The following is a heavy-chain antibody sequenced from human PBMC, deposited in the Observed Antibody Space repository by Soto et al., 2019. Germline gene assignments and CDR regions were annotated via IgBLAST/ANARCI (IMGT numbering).Heavy chain of an antibody. CDR3: ARVPMTGIAARLEVPGPFDY. D-gene: IGHD6-6*01. CDR2: IIPIFGTA. V-gene: IGHV1-69*13. CDR1: GGTFSSYA. Sequence: ASVKVSCKASGGTFSSYAISWVRQAPGQGLEWMGGIIPIFGTANYAQKFQGRVTITADESTSTAYMELSSLRSEDTAVYYCARVPMTGIAARLEVPGPFDYWGQGTLVTVSS. J-gene: IGHJ4*02.